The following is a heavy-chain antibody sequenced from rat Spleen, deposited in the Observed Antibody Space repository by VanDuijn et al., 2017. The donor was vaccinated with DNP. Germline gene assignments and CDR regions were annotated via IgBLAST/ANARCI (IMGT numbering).Heavy chain of an antibody. CDR2: IWNSGGS. V-gene: IGHV2-41*01. CDR3: TRDDIGTTRFDY. Sequence: QVQLKESGPGLVQPSQTLSLTCTVAGFSLTGYNVHWVRQPPGKGLEWMGVIWNSGGSRYNSALKSRLSISRDTSKSQVFLKMNSLQTEDTAIYFCTRDDIGTTRFDYWGQGVMVTVSS. J-gene: IGHJ2*01. D-gene: IGHD1-5*01. CDR1: GFSLTGYN.